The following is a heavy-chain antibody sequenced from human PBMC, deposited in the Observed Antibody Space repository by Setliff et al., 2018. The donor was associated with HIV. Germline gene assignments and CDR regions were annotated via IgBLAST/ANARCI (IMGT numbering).Heavy chain of an antibody. CDR1: GYTFTDYF. CDR2: ISPDNANT. J-gene: IGHJ4*02. D-gene: IGHD1-1*01. V-gene: IGHV1-2*02. Sequence: ASVKVSCKSSGYTFTDYFMHWVRQAPGQGLEGMGWISPDNANTRISQRFRGSVTMTRDRSINTAYMEFSGLTSDDTAVYYCARQLSNSFDYWGQGTLVTVSS. CDR3: ARQLSNSFDY.